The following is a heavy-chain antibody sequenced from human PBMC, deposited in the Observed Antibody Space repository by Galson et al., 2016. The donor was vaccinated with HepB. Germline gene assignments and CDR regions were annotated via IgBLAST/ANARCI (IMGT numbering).Heavy chain of an antibody. CDR3: EREAWSSSPI. CDR2: INEDGSEK. D-gene: IGHD1-26*01. CDR1: GFSTSSYW. Sequence: SLRLSCAASGFSTSSYWMTWVRQAPGKGLEWVANINEDGSEKNYVDSVEGRFFISRDNAKNLVYLQMNSLRAEDTAVYYCEREAWSSSPIWGQGTMVTVSS. V-gene: IGHV3-7*01. J-gene: IGHJ3*02.